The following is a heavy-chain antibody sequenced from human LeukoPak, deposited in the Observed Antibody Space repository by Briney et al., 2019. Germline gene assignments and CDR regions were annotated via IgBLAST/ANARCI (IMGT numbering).Heavy chain of an antibody. V-gene: IGHV1-2*02. J-gene: IGHJ3*02. CDR1: GYTFTGYY. Sequence: GASVKVSCKASGYTFTGYYMHWVRQAPGQGLEWMGWINPNSGGTNYAQKFQGRVTMTRDTSISTAYMELSRLRSDDTAVYYCARGGYCSGGSCYSNAFDIWGQGTMVTVSS. CDR2: INPNSGGT. D-gene: IGHD2-15*01. CDR3: ARGGYCSGGSCYSNAFDI.